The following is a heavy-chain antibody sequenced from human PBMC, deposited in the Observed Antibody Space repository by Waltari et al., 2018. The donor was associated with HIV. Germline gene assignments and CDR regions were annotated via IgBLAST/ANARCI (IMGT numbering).Heavy chain of an antibody. CDR2: IRTKPYTFAT. V-gene: IGHV3-73*02. CDR3: TTAPGGDY. Sequence: VQMVESGGGWVQPGGSLKLSRAASGFTFSDSAVHWVRQDSGKGLEWVGHIRTKPYTFATIYAESVKGRFTFSRDDSKNPAYLEMDSLKTEDTAMYYCTTAPGGDYWGQGTLVTVSS. J-gene: IGHJ4*02. D-gene: IGHD3-16*01. CDR1: GFTFSDSA.